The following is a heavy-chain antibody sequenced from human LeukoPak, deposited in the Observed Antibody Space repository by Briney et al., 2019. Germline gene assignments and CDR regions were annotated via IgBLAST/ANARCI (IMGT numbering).Heavy chain of an antibody. V-gene: IGHV3-21*01. CDR1: GFTFSSYS. J-gene: IGHJ4*02. CDR2: ISSSSSYI. D-gene: IGHD6-13*01. CDR3: ARVQGYSSSWLDY. Sequence: GGSLRLSCAASGFTFSSYSMNWVRQAPGKGLEWVSSISSSSSYIYYADSVKGRFTISRDNAKNSLYLQMNSLRAEDTAVYYCARVQGYSSSWLDYWGQGTLVTVSS.